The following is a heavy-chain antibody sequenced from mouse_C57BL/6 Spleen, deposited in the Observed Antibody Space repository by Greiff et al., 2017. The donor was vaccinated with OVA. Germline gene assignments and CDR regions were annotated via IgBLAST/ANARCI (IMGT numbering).Heavy chain of an antibody. CDR2: IYPRSGNT. Sequence: QVQLQQPGAELVKPGASVKLSCKASGYTFTSYGISWVKQRTGQGLEWIGEIYPRSGNTYYNEKFKGKATLTADKSSSTAYMELRSLTSEDSAVYFCARKDDYYGSSYYAMDYWGQGTSVTVSS. V-gene: IGHV1-81*01. CDR3: ARKDDYYGSSYYAMDY. CDR1: GYTFTSYG. J-gene: IGHJ4*01. D-gene: IGHD1-1*01.